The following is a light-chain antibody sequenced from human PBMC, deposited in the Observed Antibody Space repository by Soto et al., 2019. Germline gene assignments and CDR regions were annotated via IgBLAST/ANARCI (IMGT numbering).Light chain of an antibody. V-gene: IGLV2-11*01. Sequence: QSVLTQPRSVSGSPGQSVTISCTGTSSDVGGYNYVSWYQQHPGKAPKLMIYDVSERPSGVPDRFSGSKSGNTASLTISGLQAEDEDDYYCCSYEGSFYVFGNGTKVT. CDR3: CSYEGSFYV. CDR1: SSDVGGYNY. CDR2: DVS. J-gene: IGLJ1*01.